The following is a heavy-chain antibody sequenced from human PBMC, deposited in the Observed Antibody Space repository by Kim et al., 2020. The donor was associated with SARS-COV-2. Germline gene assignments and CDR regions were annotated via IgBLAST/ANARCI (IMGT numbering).Heavy chain of an antibody. D-gene: IGHD6-6*01. Sequence: AVSVKSRISINADTSKNQFSLQLNSVTPEGTAVYYCARDLRELAALYFDYWGQGTLVTVSS. CDR3: ARDLRELAALYFDY. V-gene: IGHV6-1*01. J-gene: IGHJ4*02.